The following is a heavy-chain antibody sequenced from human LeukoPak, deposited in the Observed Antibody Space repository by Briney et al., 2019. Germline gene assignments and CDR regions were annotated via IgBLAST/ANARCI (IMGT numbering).Heavy chain of an antibody. CDR1: GYTFTSYY. V-gene: IGHV1-46*01. CDR2: INPTGGST. J-gene: IGHJ3*02. CDR3: AKYSSNTGRAFDI. Sequence: GASVKVSCKASGYTFTSYYMHWVRQAPGQGLEWMGIINPTGGSTNYAQKFQGRVTMTRDTSTSTVYMELSSLRSEDTAVYYCAKYSSNTGRAFDIWGQGTMVTVSS. D-gene: IGHD6-13*01.